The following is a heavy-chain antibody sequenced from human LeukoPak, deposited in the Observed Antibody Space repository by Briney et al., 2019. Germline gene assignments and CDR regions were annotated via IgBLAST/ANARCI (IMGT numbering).Heavy chain of an antibody. D-gene: IGHD3-10*01. CDR1: GFTFSDQS. Sequence: GGSLRLSCAASGFTFSDQSMNWVRQAPGKGLEWVSSISSNNLHIFYTDSVKGRFTISRDNAKNSLYLQMNNLRAEDTAVYYCVGPDSQFDCWGQGTLVTVSS. V-gene: IGHV3-21*01. J-gene: IGHJ4*02. CDR2: ISSNNLHI. CDR3: VGPDSQFDC.